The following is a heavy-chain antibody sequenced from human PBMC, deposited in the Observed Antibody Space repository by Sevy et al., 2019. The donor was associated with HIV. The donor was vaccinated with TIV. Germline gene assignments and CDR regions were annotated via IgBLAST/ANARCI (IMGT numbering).Heavy chain of an antibody. CDR1: GFRLSDYW. D-gene: IGHD2-15*01. Sequence: GGSLRLSCVASGFRLSDYWMHWVRQVPGKGLIWVSRISDDERNGGYAESVRGRFTISRDDAKNTLYLQMNSLRVEDTGIYFCARINPSIPVPGSLRSDPWGQGTRVTVSS. CDR3: ARINPSIPVPGSLRSDP. CDR2: ISDDERNG. V-gene: IGHV3-74*01. J-gene: IGHJ5*02.